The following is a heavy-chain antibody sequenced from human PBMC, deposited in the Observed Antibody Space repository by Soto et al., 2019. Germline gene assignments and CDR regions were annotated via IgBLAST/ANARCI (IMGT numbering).Heavy chain of an antibody. J-gene: IGHJ4*03. Sequence: GGSLRLSCAASGVTFSSYWMHWVRQAPGRGLVWVSRINTDGSTTAYADSVKGRFTISRDNAKNTLYLQMNSLRAEDTAVYYCARVAVAGTTFDYWGQGTTVTVSS. CDR2: INTDGSTT. CDR1: GVTFSSYW. CDR3: ARVAVAGTTFDY. V-gene: IGHV3-74*01. D-gene: IGHD6-19*01.